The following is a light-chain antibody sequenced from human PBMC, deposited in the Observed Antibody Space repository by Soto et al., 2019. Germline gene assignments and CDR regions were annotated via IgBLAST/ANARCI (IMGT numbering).Light chain of an antibody. J-gene: IGKJ4*01. Sequence: EIVMTQSPATLSVSPGERATLSCRASQSVRSNLAWYQQKPGQVPRLLIYDASTRATGIPARFSGSGSGTEFTLTISSLQSEDFAVYYCQQYRDWPPLLTFGGGTKVEIK. CDR3: QQYRDWPPLLT. V-gene: IGKV3D-15*01. CDR1: QSVRSN. CDR2: DAS.